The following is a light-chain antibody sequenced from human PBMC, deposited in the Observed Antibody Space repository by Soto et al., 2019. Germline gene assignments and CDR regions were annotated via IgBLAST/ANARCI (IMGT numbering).Light chain of an antibody. Sequence: EIVLTQSPGTLSLSPGERATLSCRASQSVSSSYLAWYQQKPGQAPRLLIYCASSRATGIPDRFSGSGSGTDFNLAISSLEPDDLAVYYCQQYGSSPWTFGQGTKVDIK. J-gene: IGKJ1*01. V-gene: IGKV3-20*01. CDR3: QQYGSSPWT. CDR1: QSVSSSY. CDR2: CAS.